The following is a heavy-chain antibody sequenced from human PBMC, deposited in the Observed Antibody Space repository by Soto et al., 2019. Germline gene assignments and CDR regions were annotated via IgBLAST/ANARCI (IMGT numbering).Heavy chain of an antibody. J-gene: IGHJ6*04. CDR3: AKDGSIFVVVIEMDV. CDR1: GFTFDDYT. CDR2: ISWDGGST. V-gene: IGHV3-43*01. D-gene: IGHD3-3*01. Sequence: GGSLRLSCAASGFTFDDYTMHWVRQAPGKGLEWVSLISWDGGSTYYADSVKGRCTISRDNSKNSLYLQMNSLRTEDTALYYCAKDGSIFVVVIEMDVWGKGTTVTVSS.